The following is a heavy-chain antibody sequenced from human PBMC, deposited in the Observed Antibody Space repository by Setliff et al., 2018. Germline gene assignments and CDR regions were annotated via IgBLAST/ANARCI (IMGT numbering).Heavy chain of an antibody. D-gene: IGHD6-19*01. CDR2: IHYSGST. CDR1: GASISSDGSY. CDR3: ARSRTIAVKGGVFAV. Sequence: PSETLSLTCIVSGASISSDGSYWSWIRQHPGQGLEWLGYIHYSGSTYYNPSLKSRVTISLDTSKNQFSLELSSVTAADTAVYYCARSRTIAVKGGVFAVWGRGTRVTVSS. J-gene: IGHJ2*01. V-gene: IGHV4-31*03.